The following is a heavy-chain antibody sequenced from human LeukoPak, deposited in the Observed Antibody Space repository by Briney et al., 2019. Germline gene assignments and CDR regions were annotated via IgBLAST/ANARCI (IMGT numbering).Heavy chain of an antibody. V-gene: IGHV1-2*02. CDR3: ALLGVVPAAIRDFQH. Sequence: SVKVSCKASGYTFTGYYMHWVRQAPGQGLEWMGWINPNSGGTNYAQKFQGRVTMTRGTSISTAYMELSRLRSDDTAVYYCALLGVVPAAIRDFQHWGQGTLVTVSS. D-gene: IGHD2-2*02. CDR2: INPNSGGT. CDR1: GYTFTGYY. J-gene: IGHJ1*01.